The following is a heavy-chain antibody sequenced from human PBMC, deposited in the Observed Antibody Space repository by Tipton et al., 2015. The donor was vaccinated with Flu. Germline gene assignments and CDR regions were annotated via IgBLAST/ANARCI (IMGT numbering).Heavy chain of an antibody. CDR3: ARDLWNDRRVYYYYGVDV. D-gene: IGHD1-1*01. CDR2: IYYSGTT. J-gene: IGHJ6*02. Sequence: TLSLTCTVSGDSISTTIYYWGWVRQPPGKGLEWIGSIYYSGTTYYNPSLKSRATVSVDPPKNQFSLSLTSLTAADTAVYYCARDLWNDRRVYYYYGVDVWGRGTTVTVSS. CDR1: GDSISTTIYY. V-gene: IGHV4-39*07.